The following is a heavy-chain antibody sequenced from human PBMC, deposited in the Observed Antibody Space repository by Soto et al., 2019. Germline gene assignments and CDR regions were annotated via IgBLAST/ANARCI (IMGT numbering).Heavy chain of an antibody. D-gene: IGHD5-12*01. CDR2: IIPIFGTA. Sequence: QVQLVQSGAEVKKPGSSVKVSCKASGGTFSSYTISWVRQAPGQGLEWMGGIIPIFGTANYAQKFQGRVTITADESTSTASMELGSLRSEDTAVYYCARDIRGSQFATLADWGQGTMVTVSS. J-gene: IGHJ3*01. V-gene: IGHV1-69*12. CDR3: ARDIRGSQFATLAD. CDR1: GGTFSSYT.